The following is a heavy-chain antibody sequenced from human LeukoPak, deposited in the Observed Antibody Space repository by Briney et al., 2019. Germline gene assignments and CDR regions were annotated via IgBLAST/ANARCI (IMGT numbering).Heavy chain of an antibody. CDR3: AKDLHYYVAMDV. D-gene: IGHD3-10*02. CDR2: ISSSSSYT. Sequence: GRSLRLSCAASGFXFSSYGMHWIRQAPGKGLEWVSYISSSSSYTNYADSVKGRFTISRDNAKNSLYLQMNSLRAEDTAVYYCAKDLHYYVAMDVWGQGTAVTVSS. J-gene: IGHJ6*02. CDR1: GFXFSSYG. V-gene: IGHV3-21*05.